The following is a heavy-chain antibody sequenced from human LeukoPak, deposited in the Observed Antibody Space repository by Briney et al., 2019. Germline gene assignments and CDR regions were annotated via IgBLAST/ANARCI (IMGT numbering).Heavy chain of an antibody. V-gene: IGHV1-18*01. CDR1: GYTFTSYG. CDR3: ARDSPYSGSSYWFDP. CDR2: ISAYNGNT. J-gene: IGHJ5*02. D-gene: IGHD1-26*01. Sequence: ASVKVSCKASGYTFTSYGISRVRQAPGQGLEWMGWISAYNGNTNYAQKLQGRVTMTTDTSTSTAYMELRSLRSDDTAVYYCARDSPYSGSSYWFDPWGQGTLVTVSS.